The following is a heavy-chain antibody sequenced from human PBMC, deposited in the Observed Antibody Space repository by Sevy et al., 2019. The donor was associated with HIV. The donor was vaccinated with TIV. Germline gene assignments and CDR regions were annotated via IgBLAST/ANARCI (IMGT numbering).Heavy chain of an antibody. Sequence: GGSLRLSCAASGFTFSSYPMHWVRQAPGKGLEWVSSISGLSNYIYYADSVKGRFSISRDDTKNSGYLQMNSLRGEDTAVFYCARAVPATDAFDIWGQGTLVTVSS. D-gene: IGHD6-19*01. CDR2: ISGLSNYI. V-gene: IGHV3-21*01. CDR3: ARAVPATDAFDI. CDR1: GFTFSSYP. J-gene: IGHJ3*02.